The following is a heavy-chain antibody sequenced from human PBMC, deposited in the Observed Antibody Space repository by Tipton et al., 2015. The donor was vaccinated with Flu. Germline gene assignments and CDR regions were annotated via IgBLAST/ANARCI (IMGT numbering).Heavy chain of an antibody. Sequence: QVQLVQSGAEVKKPGASVKVSCKASGYTFTGYYMHWVRQAPGQGLEWMGWINPNSGGTNYAQKFQGRVTMTRDTSISTAYMELRSLRSDDTAVYYCARIMITFGGVPRWFDPWGQGTLVAVSS. V-gene: IGHV1-2*02. CDR3: ARIMITFGGVPRWFDP. J-gene: IGHJ5*02. CDR1: GYTFTGYY. D-gene: IGHD3-16*01. CDR2: INPNSGGT.